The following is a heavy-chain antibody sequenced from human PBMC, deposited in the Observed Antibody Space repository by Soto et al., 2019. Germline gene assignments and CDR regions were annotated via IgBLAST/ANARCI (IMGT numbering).Heavy chain of an antibody. Sequence: SGPTLVNPTETLTLTCTLSGFSLGTSGVAVGWFRQPPGKALEWLAIIFWDDDKRYSTSLKSRLIITKDISRNQVVLTLTNLDPVYTATYYCAHSPYSITSKGTFDVWGQGTMVTVSS. J-gene: IGHJ3*01. CDR2: IFWDDDK. CDR3: AHSPYSITSKGTFDV. D-gene: IGHD5-18*01. V-gene: IGHV2-5*02. CDR1: GFSLGTSGVA.